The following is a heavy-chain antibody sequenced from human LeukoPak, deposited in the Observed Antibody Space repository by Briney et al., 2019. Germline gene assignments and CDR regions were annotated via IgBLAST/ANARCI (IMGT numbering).Heavy chain of an antibody. CDR3: ARGRSYYDSSGYISDY. V-gene: IGHV4-38-2*01. CDR2: IYHSGST. J-gene: IGHJ4*02. Sequence: SETLSLTCAVSGYSISSGYYWGWIRQPPGKGLEWIGSIYHSGSTYYTPSLKSRVTISVDTSKNQFSLKLSSVTAADTAVYYCARGRSYYDSSGYISDYWGQGTLVTVSS. D-gene: IGHD3-22*01. CDR1: GYSISSGYY.